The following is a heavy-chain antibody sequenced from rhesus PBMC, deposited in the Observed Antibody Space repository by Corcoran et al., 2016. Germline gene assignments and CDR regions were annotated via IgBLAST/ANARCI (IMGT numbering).Heavy chain of an antibody. V-gene: IGHV4-73*01. J-gene: IGHJ4*01. CDR2: IYGSGSST. Sequence: QVQLQQWGEGLVKPSETLSLTCAVYGGPLSGYYYWSWIPQPPGTGLEWIGYIYGSGSSTNYNPSLKSRVTLSVDTSKNQLSLKLSSVTAADTAVYYCASGYYEDDYGPFDYWGQGVLVTVSS. CDR3: ASGYYEDDYGPFDY. CDR1: GGPLSGYY. D-gene: IGHD3-9*01.